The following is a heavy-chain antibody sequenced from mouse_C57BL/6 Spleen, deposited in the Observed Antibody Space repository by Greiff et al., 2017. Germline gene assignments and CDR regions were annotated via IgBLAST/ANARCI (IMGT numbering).Heavy chain of an antibody. D-gene: IGHD2-4*01. V-gene: IGHV1-52*01. J-gene: IGHJ2*01. CDR3: ARPYDYDGGTSFDY. CDR2: IDPSDSET. Sequence: VQLQQPGAELVRPGSSVKLSCKASGYTFTSSWMHWVKQRPIQGLEWIGNIDPSDSETHYNQKFKDKATLTVEKSSSTAYMQLSSLTSEDSAVYYCARPYDYDGGTSFDYWGQGTTLTVSS. CDR1: GYTFTSSW.